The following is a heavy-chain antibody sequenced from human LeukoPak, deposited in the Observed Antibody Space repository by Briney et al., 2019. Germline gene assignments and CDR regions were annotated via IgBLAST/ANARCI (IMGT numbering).Heavy chain of an antibody. D-gene: IGHD1-26*01. J-gene: IGHJ1*01. CDR1: GASIDFESCY. V-gene: IGHV4-61*02. CDR2: IDHGGVT. CDR3: ARGHDYYSEYFQH. Sequence: SETLSLTCTVPGASIDFESCYWSWVRQSAGKGLEWIGRIDHGGVTNYNPSLQSRVTISLDTSQKQFSLKLNSVTAADTAVYYCARGHDYYSEYFQHWGQGTLVGVSS.